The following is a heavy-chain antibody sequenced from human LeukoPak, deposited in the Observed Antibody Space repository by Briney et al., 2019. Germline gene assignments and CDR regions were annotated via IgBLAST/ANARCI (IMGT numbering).Heavy chain of an antibody. CDR3: AKDMFVKNSIVVVTND. CDR2: ISFSGGST. V-gene: IGHV3-23*01. CDR1: GFSFSFYA. Sequence: GSLRLSCAASGFSFSFYAMSWVRQAPGEGLEWVSGISFSGGSTYYADSVKGRFTISRDNSKNTLYLQMNSLRVEDTAVYYCAKDMFVKNSIVVVTNDWGQGTLVTVSS. J-gene: IGHJ4*02. D-gene: IGHD2-21*02.